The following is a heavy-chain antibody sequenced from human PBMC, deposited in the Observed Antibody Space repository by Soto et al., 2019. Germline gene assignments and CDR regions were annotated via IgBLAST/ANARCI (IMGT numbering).Heavy chain of an antibody. J-gene: IGHJ6*02. Sequence: GGSLRLSCAASGFTFSSYSMNWVRQAPGKGLEWVSSISSSSSYIYYADSVKGRFTISRDNAKNSLYLQMNSLRAEDTAVYYCASGRITIFGVVIPPAMDVWGQGTTVTVSS. D-gene: IGHD3-3*01. CDR2: ISSSSSYI. V-gene: IGHV3-21*01. CDR3: ASGRITIFGVVIPPAMDV. CDR1: GFTFSSYS.